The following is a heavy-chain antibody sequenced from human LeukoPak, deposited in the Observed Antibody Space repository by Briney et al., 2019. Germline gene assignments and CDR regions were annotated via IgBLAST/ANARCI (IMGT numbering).Heavy chain of an antibody. J-gene: IGHJ4*02. CDR3: AKRSSGYSFDY. V-gene: IGHV3-23*01. Sequence: PGGSLRLSCAASGFTFSSNAMSQRRQAPGKGLEWLSAISGNGGSTYYADSVMGRFTISRDNSKNTLYLQMNSLRAEDTAVYYWAKRSSGYSFDYWGQGTLVTVSS. CDR1: GFTFSSNA. CDR2: ISGNGGST. D-gene: IGHD3-22*01.